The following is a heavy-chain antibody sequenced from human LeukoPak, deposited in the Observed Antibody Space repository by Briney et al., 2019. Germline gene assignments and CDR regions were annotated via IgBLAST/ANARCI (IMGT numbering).Heavy chain of an antibody. D-gene: IGHD2-2*01. Sequence: GGSLRLSCAASGFTFSSYSMNWVRQAPGKGLEWVSSISSSSSYIYYADSVKGRFTISRDNAKNSLYLQMNSLRAEDTAVYYCARDPWHCSSTSCKPSGADYWGQGTLVTVSS. V-gene: IGHV3-21*01. CDR3: ARDPWHCSSTSCKPSGADY. CDR2: ISSSSSYI. J-gene: IGHJ4*02. CDR1: GFTFSSYS.